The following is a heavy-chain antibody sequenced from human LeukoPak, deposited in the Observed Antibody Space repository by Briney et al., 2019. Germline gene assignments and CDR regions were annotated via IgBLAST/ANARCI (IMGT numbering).Heavy chain of an antibody. CDR1: GGSFSGYY. V-gene: IGHV4-34*01. CDR2: INHSGST. Sequence: SETLSLTCAVYGGSFSGYYWSWIRQPPGKGLEWIGEINHSGSTNYNPSLKSRVTISVDTSKNQFSLKLSSVTAADTAVYYCASLGIAAAGNDYWGQGTLVTVSS. J-gene: IGHJ4*02. CDR3: ASLGIAAAGNDY. D-gene: IGHD6-13*01.